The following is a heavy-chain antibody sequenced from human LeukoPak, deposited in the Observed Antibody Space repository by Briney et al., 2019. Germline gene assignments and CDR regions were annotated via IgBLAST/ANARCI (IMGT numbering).Heavy chain of an antibody. CDR3: AKQRSEVPVAASNY. D-gene: IGHD2-2*01. V-gene: IGHV3-23*01. CDR2: ISGSGDST. CDR1: GFTFSTSA. Sequence: GGSLRLSCAASGFTFSTSAMSWVRQAPGKGLEWVSGISGSGDSTYYVDSVKRRFTISRDNSKSTLYLHMNSLRAEDTAIYCCAKQRSEVPVAASNYWGQGTLVTVSS. J-gene: IGHJ4*02.